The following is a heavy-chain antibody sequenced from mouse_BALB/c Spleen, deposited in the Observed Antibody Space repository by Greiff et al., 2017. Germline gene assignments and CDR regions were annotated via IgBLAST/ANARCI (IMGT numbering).Heavy chain of an antibody. CDR1: GYTFTSYW. V-gene: IGHV1S81*02. CDR3: ARGNYGYD. J-gene: IGHJ3*01. D-gene: IGHD2-2*01. Sequence: QVQLQQSGAELVKPGASVKLSCKASGYTFTSYWMHWVKQRPGQGLEWIGEINPSNGRTNYNEKFKSKATLTVDKSSSTAYMQLSSLTSEDSAVYYCARGNYGYDWGQGTLVTVSA. CDR2: INPSNGRT.